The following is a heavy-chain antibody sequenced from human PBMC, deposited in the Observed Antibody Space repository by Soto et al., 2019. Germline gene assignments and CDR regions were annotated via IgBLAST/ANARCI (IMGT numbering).Heavy chain of an antibody. CDR2: INHRGSS. D-gene: IGHD1-7*01. V-gene: IGHV4-34*01. CDR3: ARSDNRNSLYGVDV. Sequence: LSLTCAVNGGSLSGYYWSWIRQSPGKGLEWIGEINHRGSSDYNPSLKSRVTISIDASKNHVTLELTSVTAADTAVYYCARSDNRNSLYGVDVWGQGTAVTVSS. J-gene: IGHJ6*02. CDR1: GGSLSGYY.